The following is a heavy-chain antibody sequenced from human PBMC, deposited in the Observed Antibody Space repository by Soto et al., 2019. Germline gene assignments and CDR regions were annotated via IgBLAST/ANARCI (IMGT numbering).Heavy chain of an antibody. V-gene: IGHV3-74*01. J-gene: IGHJ5*02. CDR1: WFTLSDYW. Sequence: PWGSQRVSSAASWFTLSDYWMNWVRQAPGKGRVWVSRSDSDGSSTSYADSVKGRFTISRDNAKNTLYLQMNSLRAEDTAVYYCAKSNWFDPWGQGSLVTVSS. CDR3: AKSNWFDP. CDR2: SDSDGSST.